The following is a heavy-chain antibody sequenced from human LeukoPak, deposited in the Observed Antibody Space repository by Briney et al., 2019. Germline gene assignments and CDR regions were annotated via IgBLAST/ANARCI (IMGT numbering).Heavy chain of an antibody. CDR1: GFTFSKHW. V-gene: IGHV3-74*01. D-gene: IGHD4-23*01. Sequence: PGGSLRLSCAASGFTFSKHWMHWVRQAPGKGLVWVSRINSDGSSTTYADSVKGRFTISRDNSKNTLYLQMNSLRAEDTAVYYCARDDGGNFNDAFDIWGQGTMVAVSS. J-gene: IGHJ3*02. CDR2: INSDGSST. CDR3: ARDDGGNFNDAFDI.